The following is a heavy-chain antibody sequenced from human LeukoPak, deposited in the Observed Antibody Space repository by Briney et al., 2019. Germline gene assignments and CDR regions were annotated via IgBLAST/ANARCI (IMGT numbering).Heavy chain of an antibody. Sequence: SETLSLTCVVYGGSFSGYYWSWIRQPPGKGLEWIGDVNYSGSTNYNPSLESRVTISADTSKSQFSLKLSSVTAADTSVYYCARGRAVTRDFVYWGQGTLVRVSS. CDR2: VNYSGST. J-gene: IGHJ4*02. V-gene: IGHV4-34*01. CDR3: ARGRAVTRDFVY. D-gene: IGHD4-23*01. CDR1: GGSFSGYY.